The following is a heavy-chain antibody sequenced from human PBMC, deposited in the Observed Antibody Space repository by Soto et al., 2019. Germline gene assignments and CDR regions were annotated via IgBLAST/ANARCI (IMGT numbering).Heavy chain of an antibody. V-gene: IGHV3-30*18. CDR3: AKEGLPAYCGGDCYSGYFDY. CDR1: GFTFSGYH. CDR2: ISSDGNNK. J-gene: IGHJ4*02. D-gene: IGHD2-21*02. Sequence: QVQLVESGGGVVQPGRSLRLSCAASGFTFSGYHIHWVRQAPGKGLEWVALISSDGNNKYYADSVKGRFTISRDNSKNTLYLQMNSLRVDDTAVYYCAKEGLPAYCGGDCYSGYFDYWGQGTLVTVSS.